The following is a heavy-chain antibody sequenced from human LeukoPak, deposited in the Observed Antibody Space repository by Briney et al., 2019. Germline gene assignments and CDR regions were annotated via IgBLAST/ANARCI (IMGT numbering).Heavy chain of an antibody. J-gene: IGHJ4*02. CDR1: GSTFSSQP. V-gene: IGHV3-30*03. Sequence: PGGSLRLSCAASGSTFSSQPMHWVRQTPGKGLEWVALISFDGKNKFYGDSVIGRFTISRDNTKNTLFLQMNSLRAEDMGVYYCVRPMTTTRNFEHWGQGTLVTVSS. CDR2: ISFDGKNK. D-gene: IGHD1-1*01. CDR3: VRPMTTTRNFEH.